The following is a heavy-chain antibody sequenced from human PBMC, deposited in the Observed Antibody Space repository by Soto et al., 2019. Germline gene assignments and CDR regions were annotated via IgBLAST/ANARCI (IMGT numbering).Heavy chain of an antibody. Sequence: QVQLVESGGGVVQPGRSLRLSCAASGFNFSTYGVHWVRQAPGKGLEWVGFISYDGGEKYYADSVKGRFTISRDNSKATLYLQMNSLRPEDTAVYYCANDVMGSPDYWGQGTLVTVSS. J-gene: IGHJ4*02. CDR2: ISYDGGEK. D-gene: IGHD2-8*01. CDR3: ANDVMGSPDY. CDR1: GFNFSTYG. V-gene: IGHV3-30*18.